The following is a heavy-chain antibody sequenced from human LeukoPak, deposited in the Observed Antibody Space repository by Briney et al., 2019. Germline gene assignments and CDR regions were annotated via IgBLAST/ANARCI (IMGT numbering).Heavy chain of an antibody. D-gene: IGHD3-16*02. V-gene: IGHV4-4*02. CDR2: IHHSGDT. CDR3: ARVAWIPIGGVIVTAFDY. Sequence: PSETLSLTRAVSGGSISGDSWWSWVRQSPGKGLEWIGEIHHSGDTDYNSSLKSRVTISLDKSKTQFSLTLNSVTAADTAVYYCARVAWIPIGGVIVTAFDYWGQGTLVTVSS. J-gene: IGHJ4*02. CDR1: GGSISGDSW.